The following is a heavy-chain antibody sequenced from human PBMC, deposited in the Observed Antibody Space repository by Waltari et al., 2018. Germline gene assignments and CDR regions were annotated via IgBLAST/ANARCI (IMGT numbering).Heavy chain of an antibody. J-gene: IGHJ5*02. V-gene: IGHV4-38-2*02. CDR1: GGSVSHSYY. CDR2: IYGNNATT. D-gene: IGHD3-22*01. CDR3: ARDYNSGTYYYAERFDV. Sequence: QVQLQESGPGLVKPSETLSLTCTVSGGSVSHSYYWNWIRRPPGKGLEWIGNIYGNNATTYYNPSLKSRVTISTDPSKNHFFLDLRSVTAADTAIYYCARDYNSGTYYYAERFDVWGPGVLVTVSS.